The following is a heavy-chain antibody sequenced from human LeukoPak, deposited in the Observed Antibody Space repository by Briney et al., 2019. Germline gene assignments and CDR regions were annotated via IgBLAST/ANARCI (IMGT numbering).Heavy chain of an antibody. J-gene: IGHJ4*02. V-gene: IGHV3-9*01. CDR1: GFTFDDYA. Sequence: PGGSLRLSCAASGFTFDDYAMHWVQQAPGKGLEWVSGIRWNSGSIGYADSVKGRFTISRDNAKNSLYLQMNSLRAEDTALYYCAKGGGTSYYYDSSGYRFDYWGQGTLVTVSS. CDR2: IRWNSGSI. D-gene: IGHD3-22*01. CDR3: AKGGGTSYYYDSSGYRFDY.